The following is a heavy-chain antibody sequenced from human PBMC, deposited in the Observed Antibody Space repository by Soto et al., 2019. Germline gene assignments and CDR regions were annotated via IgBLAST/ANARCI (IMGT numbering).Heavy chain of an antibody. CDR2: IYPGDSDT. Sequence: GESLKISCKGSGYSFTSYWIGWVRQMPGKGLEWMGIIYPGDSDTRYSPSFQGQVTISADKSISTAYLQWSSLKASDTAMYYCARIAAAGTGVYYYYYGMDVWGQGTTVTVSS. V-gene: IGHV5-51*01. CDR1: GYSFTSYW. D-gene: IGHD6-13*01. J-gene: IGHJ6*02. CDR3: ARIAAAGTGVYYYYYGMDV.